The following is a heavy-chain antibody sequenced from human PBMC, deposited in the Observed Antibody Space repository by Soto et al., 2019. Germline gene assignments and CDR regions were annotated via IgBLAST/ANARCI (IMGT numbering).Heavy chain of an antibody. Sequence: SETLSLTCTVSGGSISSGGYYWSWIRQHPGKGLEWIGYIYYSGSTYYNPSLKSRVTISVDTSKNQFSLKLSSVTAADTAVYYCARGGERYCSGGSCYYYGMDVWGQGTAVTVSS. J-gene: IGHJ6*02. D-gene: IGHD2-15*01. CDR2: IYYSGST. V-gene: IGHV4-31*03. CDR3: ARGGERYCSGGSCYYYGMDV. CDR1: GGSISSGGYY.